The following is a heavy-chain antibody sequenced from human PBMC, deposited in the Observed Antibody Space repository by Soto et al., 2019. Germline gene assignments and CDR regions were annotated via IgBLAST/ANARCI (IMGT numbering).Heavy chain of an antibody. J-gene: IGHJ5*02. CDR1: GGSISSSSYY. CDR2: IFYSGST. V-gene: IGHV4-39*01. D-gene: IGHD6-13*01. CDR3: ARVTLSSSWSNNWFDP. Sequence: QLQLQESGPGLVKPSETLSLTCTVSGGSISSSSYYWGWIRQPPGKGLEWIGSIFYSGSTYYNPSLTSRVTISVDTSKNQFSLKLSSVTAADTAVYYCARVTLSSSWSNNWFDPWGQGTLVTVSS.